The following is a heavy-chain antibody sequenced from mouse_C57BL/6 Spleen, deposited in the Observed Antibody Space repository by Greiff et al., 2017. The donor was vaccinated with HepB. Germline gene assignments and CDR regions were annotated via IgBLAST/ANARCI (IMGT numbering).Heavy chain of an antibody. D-gene: IGHD2-1*01. V-gene: IGHV1-42*01. CDR2: INPSTGGT. Sequence: EVQLQQSGPELVKPGASVKISCKASGYSFTGYYMNWVKQSPEKSLEWIGEINPSTGGTTYNQKFKAKATLTVDKSHSTAYMQLKSLTSEDSAVYYCARGLLFDYWGQGTTLTVSS. CDR1: GYSFTGYY. CDR3: ARGLLFDY. J-gene: IGHJ2*01.